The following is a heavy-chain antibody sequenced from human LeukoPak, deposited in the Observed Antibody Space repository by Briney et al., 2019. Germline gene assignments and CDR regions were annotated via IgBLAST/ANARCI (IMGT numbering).Heavy chain of an antibody. D-gene: IGHD5-24*01. J-gene: IGHJ4*02. CDR3: ARGQWDGYNG. CDR2: INPNSGGT. CDR1: GYTFNSYA. Sequence: ASVKVSCKASGYTFNSYAMNWLRQAPGQGLEWMGWINPNSGGTNYAQKFQGRVTMTRDTSISTAYMELSRLRSDDTAVYYCARGQWDGYNGWGQGTLVTVSS. V-gene: IGHV1-2*02.